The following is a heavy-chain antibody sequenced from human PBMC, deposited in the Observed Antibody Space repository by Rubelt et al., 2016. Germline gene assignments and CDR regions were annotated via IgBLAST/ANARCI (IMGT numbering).Heavy chain of an antibody. D-gene: IGHD3-10*01. CDR3: VGGEPADY. CDR1: GYTFTSYG. V-gene: IGHV1-18*01. Sequence: QVQLVQSGAEVKKPGASVKVSCKASGYTFTSYGISWVRQAPGQGLEWMGWISAYNGNTNYAQKVQGRVTITTETTTSTAYRGLRSLRSDDTAVYYGVGGEPADYWGQGTLVTVSS. J-gene: IGHJ4*02. CDR2: ISAYNGNT.